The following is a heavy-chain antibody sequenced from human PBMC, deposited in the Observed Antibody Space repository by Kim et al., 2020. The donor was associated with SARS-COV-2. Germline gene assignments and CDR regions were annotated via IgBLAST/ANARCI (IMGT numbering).Heavy chain of an antibody. Sequence: TYYADSVKGRFTISRDNSKNMLYLQMNSLRAEDAAVYYYGDYHEPGSHFTYWGQGTRVTVSS. V-gene: IGHV3-23*01. CDR2: T. CDR3: GDYHEPGSHFTY. J-gene: IGHJ4*02. D-gene: IGHD3-10*01.